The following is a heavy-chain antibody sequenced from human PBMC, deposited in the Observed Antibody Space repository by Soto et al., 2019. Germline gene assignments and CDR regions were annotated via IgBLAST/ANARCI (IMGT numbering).Heavy chain of an antibody. CDR3: AREGKRRDFDY. CDR2: IIPIFGTA. V-gene: IGHV1-69*01. CDR1: GGTFSSYA. J-gene: IGHJ4*02. Sequence: QVQLVQSGAEVKKPGSSVKVSCEASGGTFSSYAISWVRQAPGQGLEWMGEIIPIFGTANYAQKFQGRVTITADESTSTAYMELSSLRSEDTAVYYCAREGKRRDFDYWGQGTLVTVSS.